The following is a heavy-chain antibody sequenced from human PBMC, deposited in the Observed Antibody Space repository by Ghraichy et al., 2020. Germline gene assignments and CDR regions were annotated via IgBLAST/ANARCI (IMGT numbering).Heavy chain of an antibody. D-gene: IGHD3-16*01. CDR1: GFSLRNSGVA. CDR2: IYWDDEK. J-gene: IGHJ4*02. V-gene: IGHV2-5*02. CDR3: AHRLGGFFDF. Sequence: SGPTLVKPTQTLTLTCTFSGFSLRNSGVAVGWIRQAPGKALEWLAVIYWDDEKHSSPSLKNRLTITKDTSKNLVVFSMTNMDPVDTATYFCAHRLGGFFDFWGQGTLVTVSS.